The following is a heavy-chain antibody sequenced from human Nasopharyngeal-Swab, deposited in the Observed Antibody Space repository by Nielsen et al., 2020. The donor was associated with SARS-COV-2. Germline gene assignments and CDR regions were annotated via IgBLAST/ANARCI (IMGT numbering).Heavy chain of an antibody. CDR3: ANGGYSYGYAVY. CDR2: INDGGYAS. V-gene: IGHV3-23*01. D-gene: IGHD5-18*01. CDR1: GFSFSGSA. J-gene: IGHJ4*02. Sequence: GGSLRLSCVASGFSFSGSATSWVRQAPGKGLEWVAAINDGGYASFYANSVRGRFTISRDNSKNTVYLQMNFLRADDTAIYHCANGGYSYGYAVYWGQGTLVTVSS.